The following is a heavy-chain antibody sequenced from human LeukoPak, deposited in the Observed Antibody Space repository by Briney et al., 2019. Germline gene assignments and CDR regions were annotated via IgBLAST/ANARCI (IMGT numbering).Heavy chain of an antibody. CDR1: GFTFSSYA. Sequence: GGSLRLSCAASGFTFSSYAMSWVRQAPGKGLEWVSAISGSGGSTYYADSVKGRFTISRDNSKNTLYLQMNSLRAEDTAVYYYAKDDSGYYYDSSGYSIPWGQGTLVTVSS. CDR3: AKDDSGYYYDSSGYSIP. D-gene: IGHD3-22*01. V-gene: IGHV3-23*01. J-gene: IGHJ5*02. CDR2: ISGSGGST.